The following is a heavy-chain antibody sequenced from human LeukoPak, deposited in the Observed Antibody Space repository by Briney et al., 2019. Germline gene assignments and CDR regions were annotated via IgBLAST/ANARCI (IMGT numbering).Heavy chain of an antibody. V-gene: IGHV4-39*07. CDR1: GFTFNSYW. J-gene: IGHJ6*03. CDR3: ARVPRSYYYYYMDV. CDR2: IYYSGST. Sequence: GSLRLSCAASGFTFNSYWMSWIRQPPGKGLEWIGSIYYSGSTYCNPSLKSRVTISLDTSKNQVSLKLSSVTAADTAVYYCARVPRSYYYYYMDVWGKGTTVTVSS.